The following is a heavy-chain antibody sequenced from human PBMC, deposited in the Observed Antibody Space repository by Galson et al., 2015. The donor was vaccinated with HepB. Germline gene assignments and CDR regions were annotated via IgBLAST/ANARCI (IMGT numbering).Heavy chain of an antibody. CDR1: GFTFSSYS. V-gene: IGHV3-21*01. CDR3: ARHPAGEYYEFWSGFYHGYFDY. Sequence: SLRLSCAASGFTFSSYSMNWVRQAPGTGPEWVSSISSSSSYIYYADSVKGRFTISRDNAKNSLYLQMNSLRAEDTAVYYCARHPAGEYYEFWSGFYHGYFDYCGQGILVTVSS. D-gene: IGHD3-3*01. CDR2: ISSSSSYI. J-gene: IGHJ4*02.